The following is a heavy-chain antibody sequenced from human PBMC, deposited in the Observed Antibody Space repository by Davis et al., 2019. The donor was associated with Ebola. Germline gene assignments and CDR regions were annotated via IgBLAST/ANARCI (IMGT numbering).Heavy chain of an antibody. Sequence: PGGSLRLSCAASGFTFSSYSMNWVRQAPGKGLEWVSSISSSSSYIYYADSVKGRFTISRDNAKNSLYLQMNSLRAEDTAVYYCVSDRGDRGRFDYWGQGTLVTVSS. D-gene: IGHD3-16*01. J-gene: IGHJ4*02. CDR3: VSDRGDRGRFDY. CDR1: GFTFSSYS. V-gene: IGHV3-21*01. CDR2: ISSSSSYI.